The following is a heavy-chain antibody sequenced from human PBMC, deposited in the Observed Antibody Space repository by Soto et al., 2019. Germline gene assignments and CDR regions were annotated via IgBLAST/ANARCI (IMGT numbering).Heavy chain of an antibody. CDR2: IIPIFGTA. V-gene: IGHV1-69*12. CDR1: GGTFSSYA. D-gene: IGHD2-15*01. J-gene: IGHJ4*02. Sequence: QVQLVQSGTEVKKPGSSVKISSKASGGTFSSYAISWVRQAPGQGLEWMGGIIPIFGTANYAQKFQGRVTITADESTSTAYMELSSLRSEDTAVYYCASTPHGARRPFDYWGQGTLVTVSS. CDR3: ASTPHGARRPFDY.